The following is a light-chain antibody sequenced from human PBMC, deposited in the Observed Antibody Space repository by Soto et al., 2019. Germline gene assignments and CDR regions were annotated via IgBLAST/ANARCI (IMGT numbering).Light chain of an antibody. CDR1: SGSIASNY. V-gene: IGLV6-57*01. CDR3: QSYDSSNYWV. J-gene: IGLJ3*02. CDR2: EDN. Sequence: NFMLTQPHSVSESPGKTVTISCTRSSGSIASNYVQWYQQRPGSSPTTVIYEDNHRPSGVPDRFSGSIDSSSNSASLTISGLKTEDEADYYCQSYDSSNYWVFGGGTK.